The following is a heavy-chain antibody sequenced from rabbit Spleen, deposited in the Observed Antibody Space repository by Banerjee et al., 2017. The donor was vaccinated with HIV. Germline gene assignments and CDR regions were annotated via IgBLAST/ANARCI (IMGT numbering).Heavy chain of an antibody. Sequence: QSLEESGGGLVKPGGTLILTCKASGFSFSSGYDICWVRQAPGKGLEWIACIYAGSSGSTYYATWAKGRFTISKTSSTTVTLQMTSLTAADTATYFCAREVLYAAYAGFGDATIYYFDLWGPGTLVTV. V-gene: IGHV1S40*01. J-gene: IGHJ4*01. CDR1: GFSFSSGYD. CDR3: AREVLYAAYAGFGDATIYYFDL. D-gene: IGHD6-1*01. CDR2: IYAGSSGST.